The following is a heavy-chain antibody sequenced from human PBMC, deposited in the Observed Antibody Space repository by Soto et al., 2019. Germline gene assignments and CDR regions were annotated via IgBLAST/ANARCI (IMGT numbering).Heavy chain of an antibody. J-gene: IGHJ6*04. CDR2: TYYRSKWYN. CDR1: GDSVSSNSAA. V-gene: IGHV6-1*01. D-gene: IGHD3-9*01. CDR3: AIDFGILTGNSLYYYSGMDV. Sequence: SQTLSLTCAISGDSVSSNSAAWNWIRQSPSRGLEWLGRTYYRSKWYNDYAVSVKSRITTNPDTSKNQFSLQLNSVTPEDTAVYYFAIDFGILTGNSLYYYSGMDVWGKGTTVTVPS.